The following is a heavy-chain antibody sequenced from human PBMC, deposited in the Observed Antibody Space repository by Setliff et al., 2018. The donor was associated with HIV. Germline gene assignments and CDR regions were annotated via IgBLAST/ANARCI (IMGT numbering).Heavy chain of an antibody. CDR3: ARLSARDPYDIFDI. CDR1: EYTFTL. Sequence: ASVKVSCKASEYTFTLIHWVRQAPGQRLEWMGWINTGSGITKSSQRFQGRVTITRDTSASTAYMELSSLRSEDTAVYYCARLSARDPYDIFDIWGQGTMVTVSS. V-gene: IGHV1-3*04. D-gene: IGHD3-22*01. CDR2: INTGSGIT. J-gene: IGHJ3*02.